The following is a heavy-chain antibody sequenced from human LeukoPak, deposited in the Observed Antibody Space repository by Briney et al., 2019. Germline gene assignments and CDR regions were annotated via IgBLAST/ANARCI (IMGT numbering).Heavy chain of an antibody. Sequence: ASVKVSCKASGYTCTGYYMHWVRQAPGQGLEWMGWINPNSGGTNYAQKFQGRVTMTRDTSISTAYMELSRLRSDDTAVYYCARDWDSSSWGALDYWGQGTLVTVSS. D-gene: IGHD6-13*01. J-gene: IGHJ4*02. CDR3: ARDWDSSSWGALDY. CDR2: INPNSGGT. V-gene: IGHV1-2*02. CDR1: GYTCTGYY.